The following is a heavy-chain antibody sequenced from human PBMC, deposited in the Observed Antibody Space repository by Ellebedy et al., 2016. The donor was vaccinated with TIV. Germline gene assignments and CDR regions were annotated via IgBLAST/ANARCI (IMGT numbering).Heavy chain of an antibody. D-gene: IGHD3-10*01. CDR3: ARLGFGENYYYYYGMDV. CDR1: GYNFTSYW. V-gene: IGHV5-51*01. J-gene: IGHJ6*02. CDR2: IYPGDSDT. Sequence: GESLKISCKGSGYNFTSYWIDWVRQMPGKGLEWMGIIYPGDSDTRYSPSFQGQVTISADKSISTAYLQWSSLKASDTAMYYCARLGFGENYYYYYGMDVWGQGTTVTVSS.